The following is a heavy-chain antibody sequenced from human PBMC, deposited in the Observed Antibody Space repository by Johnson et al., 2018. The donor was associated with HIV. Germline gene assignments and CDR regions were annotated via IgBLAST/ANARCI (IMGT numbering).Heavy chain of an antibody. V-gene: IGHV3-66*01. Sequence: VQLVESGGGVVQPGRSLRLSCAASGFTFDDYGMSWVRQAPGKGLEWVSGIYSGGSTYYADSVKGRFTISRDNSKNTLYLQMNSLRAEDTAVYYCAREVAGDYGDSPGAFDIWGQGTMVTVSS. D-gene: IGHD4-17*01. CDR3: AREVAGDYGDSPGAFDI. J-gene: IGHJ3*02. CDR1: GFTFDDYG. CDR2: IYSGGST.